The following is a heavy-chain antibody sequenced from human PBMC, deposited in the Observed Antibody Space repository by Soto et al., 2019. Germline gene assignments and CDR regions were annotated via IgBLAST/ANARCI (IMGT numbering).Heavy chain of an antibody. CDR1: GGAVSSGTYY. J-gene: IGHJ5*02. CDR2: IYFTGST. V-gene: IGHV4-61*01. Sequence: SETLSLTCTVSGGAVSSGTYYWIWIRQPPGKGLEWIGHIYFTGSTNYNPSLKSRVTMPLDTSRNQFSLKLSSVTAADTAVYYCTRGPPRVQWFDPWGLGTLVTVSS. CDR3: TRGPPRVQWFDP.